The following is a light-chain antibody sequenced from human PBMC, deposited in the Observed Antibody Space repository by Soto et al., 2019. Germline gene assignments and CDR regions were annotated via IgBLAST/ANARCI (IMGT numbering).Light chain of an antibody. CDR2: DVS. Sequence: QSALTQPASVSGSPGQSITISCTGTSSDVGGYNYVSWYQQHPGKAPKLMIYDVSNRPSGVSNRFSGSKSGNTASLTISGLLAEDEVDYYCGSYTSSSTLRVFGGGTKLTVL. J-gene: IGLJ2*01. CDR3: GSYTSSSTLRV. V-gene: IGLV2-14*01. CDR1: SSDVGGYNY.